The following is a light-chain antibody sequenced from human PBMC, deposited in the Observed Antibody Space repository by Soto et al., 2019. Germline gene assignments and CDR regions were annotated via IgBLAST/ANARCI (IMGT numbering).Light chain of an antibody. J-gene: IGLJ3*02. CDR2: EVT. CDR1: SSDVGGYNY. V-gene: IGLV2-14*01. Sequence: QSALTQPASVSGSPGQSITISCTGSSSDVGGYNYVSWYQQYPGKAPKLMIYEVTNRPSGISNRFSGSKSGNTASLTISGLQAEDEAEYYCSSYTSSSTRVFGGGTKLTVL. CDR3: SSYTSSSTRV.